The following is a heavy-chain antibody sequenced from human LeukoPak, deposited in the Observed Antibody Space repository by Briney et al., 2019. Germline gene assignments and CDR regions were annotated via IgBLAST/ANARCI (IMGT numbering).Heavy chain of an antibody. D-gene: IGHD5-18*01. CDR2: ISHDGSNE. J-gene: IGHJ4*02. V-gene: IGHV3-30*04. Sequence: GGSLRLSCAASGFTFSSYVMHWVRQAPGKGLEWVAIISHDGSNEYYADYVKGRFTISRDNSKTTLYLQMNSLRAADTAVYYCAREPLALQLWRNGDFDYWGQGTLVTVSS. CDR1: GFTFSSYV. CDR3: AREPLALQLWRNGDFDY.